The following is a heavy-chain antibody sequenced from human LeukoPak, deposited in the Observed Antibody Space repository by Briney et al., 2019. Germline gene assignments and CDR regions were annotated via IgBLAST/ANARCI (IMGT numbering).Heavy chain of an antibody. J-gene: IGHJ4*02. V-gene: IGHV3-23*01. D-gene: IGHD2-15*01. Sequence: GGSLRLSCAASGFTFSSYTMSCVRQAPGKGLQWVSAVSGSGGTTYYTNSVKGRFTISRDNSKNTVYLQMDSLRVEDTAVYYCVKEARYCSGGSCYAVLDYCGQGTLVTVSS. CDR2: VSGSGGTT. CDR3: VKEARYCSGGSCYAVLDY. CDR1: GFTFSSYT.